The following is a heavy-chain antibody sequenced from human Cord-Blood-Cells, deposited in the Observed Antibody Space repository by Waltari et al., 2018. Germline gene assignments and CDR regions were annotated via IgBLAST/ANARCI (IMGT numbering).Heavy chain of an antibody. CDR2: INPNSGGP. Sequence: QVQLVQSGAEVKKPGASVKVSCKASGYTFTGYYMHRVRQATGQGREWMGCINPNSGGPNYAQKFQGRVTMTRATSISTAYRERSRLRSDDTAVYYCARVPLTGWYFDLWGRGTLVTVSS. D-gene: IGHD7-27*01. CDR1: GYTFTGYY. V-gene: IGHV1-2*02. J-gene: IGHJ2*01. CDR3: ARVPLTGWYFDL.